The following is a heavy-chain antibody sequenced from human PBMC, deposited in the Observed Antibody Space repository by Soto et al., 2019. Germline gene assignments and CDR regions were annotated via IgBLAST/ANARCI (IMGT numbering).Heavy chain of an antibody. CDR3: ARVDSGSYYYYYGMDV. V-gene: IGHV1-8*01. J-gene: IGHJ6*02. Sequence: ASVKVSCKASGYTFTSYDINWVRQATGQGLEWMGWMNPNSGNTGYAQKFQGRVTMTRNTSISTAYMELSSLRSEDTAVYYCARVDSGSYYYYYGMDVWGQGTTVTVSS. D-gene: IGHD1-26*01. CDR1: GYTFTSYD. CDR2: MNPNSGNT.